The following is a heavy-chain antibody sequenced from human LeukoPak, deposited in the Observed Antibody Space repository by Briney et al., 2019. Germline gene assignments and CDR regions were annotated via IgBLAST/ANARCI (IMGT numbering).Heavy chain of an antibody. CDR2: IIPIFGTA. J-gene: IGHJ3*02. V-gene: IGHV1-69*01. Sequence: SVKGSCKASGGTFSSYAISWVRQAPGQGLEWMGGIIPIFGTANYAQKFQGRVTITADESTSTAYMELSSLRSEDTAVYYCARVYERRGAFDIWGQGTMVTVSS. CDR1: GGTFSSYA. D-gene: IGHD1-1*01. CDR3: ARVYERRGAFDI.